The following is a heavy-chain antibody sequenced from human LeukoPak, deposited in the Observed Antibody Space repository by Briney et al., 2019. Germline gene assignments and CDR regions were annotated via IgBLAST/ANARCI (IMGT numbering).Heavy chain of an antibody. J-gene: IGHJ5*02. V-gene: IGHV1-8*03. CDR2: MNPNSGNT. D-gene: IGHD4-11*01. CDR1: GYAFTYYD. CDR3: ARGRATVTTHWFDP. Sequence: GASVKVSCKTSGYAFTYYDINWVRQATGQGLEWMGWMNPNSGNTGYAQKFQGRVTITRNTSISTAYMELSSLRSEDTALYYCARGRATVTTHWFDPWGQGTLVTVSS.